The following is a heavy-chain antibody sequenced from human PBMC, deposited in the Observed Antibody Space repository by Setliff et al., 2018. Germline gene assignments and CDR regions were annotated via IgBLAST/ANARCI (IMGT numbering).Heavy chain of an antibody. CDR1: GFTFSSYS. V-gene: IGHV3-21*04. D-gene: IGHD3-3*01. Sequence: GGSLRLSCAASGFTFSSYSMNWVRQAPGKGLEWVSSISSSSSYIYYADSVKGRFTISRDNARNSLYLQMNSLRAEDTAVYYCARRHIGVIIGYYFDYWGQGTLVTVSS. CDR2: ISSSSSYI. J-gene: IGHJ4*02. CDR3: ARRHIGVIIGYYFDY.